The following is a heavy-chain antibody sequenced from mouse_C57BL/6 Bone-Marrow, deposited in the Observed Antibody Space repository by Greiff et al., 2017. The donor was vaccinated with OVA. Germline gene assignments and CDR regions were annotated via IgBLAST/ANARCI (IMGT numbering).Heavy chain of an antibody. Sequence: VQLQQSGAELVRPGASVKLSCTASGFNIKDDYMHWVKQRPEQGLEWIGWIDPENGDPEYASKFQGKATITADTSSNTAYLQLSSLTSEDTAVYYCTTGYGFDYWGQGTTLTVSS. V-gene: IGHV14-4*01. J-gene: IGHJ2*01. CDR2: IDPENGDP. CDR1: GFNIKDDY. D-gene: IGHD2-10*02. CDR3: TTGYGFDY.